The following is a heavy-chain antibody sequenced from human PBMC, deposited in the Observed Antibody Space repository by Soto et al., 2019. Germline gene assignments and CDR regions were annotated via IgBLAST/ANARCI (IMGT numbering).Heavy chain of an antibody. Sequence: PSETLSLTCTVPGGSISRGGNYWSWIRQHPGKGLEWVAYIYYSGSTFYNPSLKSRVTISVVASKNQFSLKLSSVTAADTAMYYCARARSGYYFDYWGQGTPVTVSS. V-gene: IGHV4-31*03. CDR1: GGSISRGGNY. J-gene: IGHJ4*02. D-gene: IGHD6-25*01. CDR3: ARARSGYYFDY. CDR2: IYYSGST.